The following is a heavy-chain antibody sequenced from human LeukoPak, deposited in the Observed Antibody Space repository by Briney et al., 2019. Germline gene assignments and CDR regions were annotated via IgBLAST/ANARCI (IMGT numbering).Heavy chain of an antibody. CDR1: GYTFTGYY. CDR3: ARDLARSGYYYDSSGYYYGY. D-gene: IGHD3-22*01. V-gene: IGHV1-2*02. J-gene: IGHJ4*02. Sequence: ASVKVSCKASGYTFTGYYMHWGRQAPGQGLEWMGWINPNSGGTNYAQKFQGRVTMTRDTSISTAYMELSRLRSDDTAVYYCARDLARSGYYYDSSGYYYGYWGQGTLVTVSS. CDR2: INPNSGGT.